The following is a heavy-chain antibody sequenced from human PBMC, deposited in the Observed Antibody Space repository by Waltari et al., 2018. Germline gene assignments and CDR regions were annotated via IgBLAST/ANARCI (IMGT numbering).Heavy chain of an antibody. CDR2: IKTADDA. Sequence: DVQLLESGGGLVHTGESLRLSCAASGFTFSKVGMSWVRQAPGKGLEWVSTIKTADDAYYADSVKGRFTISRDIFRNTLYLQMNSLRAEDTAVYYCAKYRPYYFDFWGQGALVTVSS. V-gene: IGHV3-23*01. D-gene: IGHD2-21*01. CDR3: AKYRPYYFDF. J-gene: IGHJ4*02. CDR1: GFTFSKVG.